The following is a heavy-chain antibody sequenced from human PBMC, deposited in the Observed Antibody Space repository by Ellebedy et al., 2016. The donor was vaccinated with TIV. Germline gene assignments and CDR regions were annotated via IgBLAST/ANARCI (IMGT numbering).Heavy chain of an antibody. CDR3: AVAGGTANYYYGLDV. Sequence: MPSETLSLTCTVSGGSISTYYWRWIRQPAGKGLEWIGRINTSGSTVYSPSLKSRVTMSIDTSKNQFSLKLNSVTAADTAVYYCAVAGGTANYYYGLDVWGQGTPVTVSS. J-gene: IGHJ6*02. V-gene: IGHV4-4*07. D-gene: IGHD1-1*01. CDR2: INTSGST. CDR1: GGSISTYY.